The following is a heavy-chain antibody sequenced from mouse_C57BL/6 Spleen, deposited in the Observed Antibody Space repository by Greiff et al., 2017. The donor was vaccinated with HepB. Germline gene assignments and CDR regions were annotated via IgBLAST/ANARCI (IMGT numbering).Heavy chain of an antibody. CDR2: INPGSGGT. CDR3: ARGGGNYGDY. Sequence: VKLMESGAELVRPGTSVKVSCKASGYAFTNYLIEWVKQRPGQGLEWIGVINPGSGGTNYNEKFKGKATLTADKSSSTAYMQLSSLTSEDSAVYFCARGGGNYGDYWGQGTTLTVSS. CDR1: GYAFTNYL. J-gene: IGHJ2*01. V-gene: IGHV1-54*01. D-gene: IGHD2-1*01.